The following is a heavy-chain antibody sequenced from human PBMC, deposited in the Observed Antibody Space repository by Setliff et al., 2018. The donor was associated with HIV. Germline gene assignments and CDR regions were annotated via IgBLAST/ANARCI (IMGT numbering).Heavy chain of an antibody. CDR3: SRSQGIGNYYMDV. V-gene: IGHV3-48*03. J-gene: IGHJ6*03. Sequence: GGSLRLSCAASGFTFSSYEMNWVRQAPGKGLEWLSYISSSGSTIYYADSVKGRFTVSRDNAKNSLFLQLNSLRDEDTAVYYCSRSQGIGNYYMDVWGTGTTVTV. CDR1: GFTFSSYE. D-gene: IGHD2-15*01. CDR2: ISSSGSTI.